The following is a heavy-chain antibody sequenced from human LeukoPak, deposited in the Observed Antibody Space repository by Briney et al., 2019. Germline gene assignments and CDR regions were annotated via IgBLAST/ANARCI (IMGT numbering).Heavy chain of an antibody. D-gene: IGHD5-24*01. CDR3: ARDLDDYKALPPFFQH. CDR1: GLTVSYNY. V-gene: IGHV3-53*05. Sequence: PGGSLRLSCAVSGLTVSYNYMGWVRQPPGKGPELVSVIETGGTTYYADSVKGRFTLSRDNSKNTLYLQMNSLRAEDTAVYYCARDLDDYKALPPFFQHWGQGTLVTVSS. J-gene: IGHJ1*01. CDR2: IETGGTT.